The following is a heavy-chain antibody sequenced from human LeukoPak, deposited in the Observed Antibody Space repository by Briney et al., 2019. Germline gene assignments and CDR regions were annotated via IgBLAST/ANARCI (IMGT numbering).Heavy chain of an antibody. V-gene: IGHV4-59*04. Sequence: TASETLSLTCTVSGGSISSYYWSWIRQPPGKGLEWIGSIYYSGNTYYNASLKSQVSISIGTSKNQFSLRLTSVTAADTAVYYCARQTGSGLFILPGGQGTLVTVSS. D-gene: IGHD3/OR15-3a*01. CDR3: ARQTGSGLFILP. CDR2: IYYSGNT. CDR1: GGSISSYY. J-gene: IGHJ4*02.